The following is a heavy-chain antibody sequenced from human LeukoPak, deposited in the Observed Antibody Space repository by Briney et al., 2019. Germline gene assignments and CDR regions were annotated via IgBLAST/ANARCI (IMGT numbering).Heavy chain of an antibody. V-gene: IGHV3-33*01. CDR3: AGWKRAYDY. J-gene: IGHJ4*02. D-gene: IGHD1-1*01. CDR1: GFTFSSYG. CDR2: IWYDGSNK. Sequence: GRSLRLSCAASGFTFSSYGMHWVRQAPGKGLEWVAVIWYDGSNKYYADSVKGRFTISRDNSKNTLYLQMNSLRAEDTAVYYCAGWKRAYDYWGQGTLVTVSS.